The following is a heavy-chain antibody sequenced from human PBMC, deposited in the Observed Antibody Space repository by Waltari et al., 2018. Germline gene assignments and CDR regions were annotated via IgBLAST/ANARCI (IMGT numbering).Heavy chain of an antibody. CDR1: GGTFSSYA. V-gene: IGHV1-69*13. CDR2: IIPIFGTA. Sequence: QVQLVQSGAEVKKPGSSVKVSCKASGGTFSSYAISWVRQAPGQGLEWMGGIIPIFGTANYAQKFQGRVTITADESTSTAYMELSSLRSEDTAVYYCARTDYYDSSGYYTPHDAFDIWGQGTMVTVSS. CDR3: ARTDYYDSSGYYTPHDAFDI. D-gene: IGHD3-22*01. J-gene: IGHJ3*02.